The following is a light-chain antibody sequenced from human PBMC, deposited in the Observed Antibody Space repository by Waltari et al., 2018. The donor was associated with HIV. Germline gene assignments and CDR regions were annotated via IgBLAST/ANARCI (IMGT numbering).Light chain of an antibody. V-gene: IGLV1-44*01. CDR1: RSNIGSNS. CDR2: GDS. Sequence: QSVLAQPPSASGTPGQRVTISCSGSRSNIGSNSVNWYQHFPGTAPKLLIYGDSLRPSGVPARFSGSKFGTSASLVITGLQPGDEADYYCSTWDDRLNGPVVFGGGTRLTVL. J-gene: IGLJ2*01. CDR3: STWDDRLNGPVV.